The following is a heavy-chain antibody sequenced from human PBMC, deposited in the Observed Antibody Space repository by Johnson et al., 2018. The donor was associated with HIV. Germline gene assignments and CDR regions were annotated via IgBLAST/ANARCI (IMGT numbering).Heavy chain of an antibody. J-gene: IGHJ3*02. Sequence: LVESGGGLVQPGGSLRLSCASGFTVSTNYMNWVRQAPGKGLEWVSGISWNSNNIDYADSVKGRFTISRDNAKKSLYLQMNSLRAEDTALYYCAKDISGRPDAFDIWGQGTMVTVSS. D-gene: IGHD1-26*01. V-gene: IGHV3-9*01. CDR1: GFTVSTNY. CDR2: ISWNSNNI. CDR3: AKDISGRPDAFDI.